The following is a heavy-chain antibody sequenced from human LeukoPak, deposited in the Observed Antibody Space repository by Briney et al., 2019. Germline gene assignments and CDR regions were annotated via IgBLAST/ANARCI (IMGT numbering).Heavy chain of an antibody. Sequence: PGGSLRLSCAASGFTFSRYWMNWVRQAQGKGLEWVANIKEDGSEKYYVESVKGRFTISRDNAKNLLYLQMNSLRAEYTAMYYCASLFLGGQGTLVTVSS. CDR3: ASLFL. V-gene: IGHV3-7*01. CDR2: IKEDGSEK. CDR1: GFTFSRYW. D-gene: IGHD3-3*01. J-gene: IGHJ4*02.